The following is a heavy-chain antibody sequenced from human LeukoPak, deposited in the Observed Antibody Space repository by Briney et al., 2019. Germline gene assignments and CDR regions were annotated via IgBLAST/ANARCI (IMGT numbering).Heavy chain of an antibody. CDR1: GFTFSSYS. CDR3: ARGTAMEPLYYYYYGMDV. CDR2: ISSSSSTI. Sequence: GGSLRLSCAASGFTFSSYSMNWVRQAPGKGLEWVSYISSSSSTIYYADSVKGRFTISRDNAKNSLYLQMNSLRAEDTAVYYCARGTAMEPLYYYYYGMDVWGQGTTVTVS. J-gene: IGHJ6*02. D-gene: IGHD5-18*01. V-gene: IGHV3-48*04.